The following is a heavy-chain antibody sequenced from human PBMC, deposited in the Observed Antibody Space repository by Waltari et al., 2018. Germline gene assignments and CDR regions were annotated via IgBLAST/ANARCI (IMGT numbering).Heavy chain of an antibody. V-gene: IGHV4-59*11. CDR3: VRDTLENFDS. CDR1: RGSMNSHY. CDR2: IYSGGNT. J-gene: IGHJ4*02. Sequence: QVQLQQSGPGLVKTSETLSLICTVSRGSMNSHYWSWIRQSPEKGLEWIGYIYSGGNTNYNPSLKSRVTISVDVSKNHFSLDLKSVTAADTAVYYCVRDTLENFDSWGQGTRVTVSS.